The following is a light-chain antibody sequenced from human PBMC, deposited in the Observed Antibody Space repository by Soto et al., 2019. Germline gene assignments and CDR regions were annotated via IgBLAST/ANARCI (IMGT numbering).Light chain of an antibody. CDR3: CSCAGTNVCV. CDR2: DVT. J-gene: IGLJ1*01. Sequence: QSALTQPRSVSGSPGQSVTISCTGTNNDIGANKYVSWYQHHPGKAPRLMIFDVTKRPSGVPDRLAGSKSGNTASLTISGLQIDDEADYYCCSCAGTNVCVFGSGTKVTVL. V-gene: IGLV2-11*01. CDR1: NNDIGANKY.